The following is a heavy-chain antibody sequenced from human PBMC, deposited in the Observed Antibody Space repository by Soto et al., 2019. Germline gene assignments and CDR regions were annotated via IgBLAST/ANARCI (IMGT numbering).Heavy chain of an antibody. CDR3: VRVNTYGSNWFDP. CDR2: ISYSGIT. D-gene: IGHD5-18*01. Sequence: SETLSVTCSVSGASIGSYSWSWIRQPPGKGLECIAYISYSGITNYNPSLKSRVTISVDTSKNQFSLKLTSMTAADTAVYYCVRVNTYGSNWFDPWGQGTLVTVS. V-gene: IGHV4-59*01. CDR1: GASIGSYS. J-gene: IGHJ5*02.